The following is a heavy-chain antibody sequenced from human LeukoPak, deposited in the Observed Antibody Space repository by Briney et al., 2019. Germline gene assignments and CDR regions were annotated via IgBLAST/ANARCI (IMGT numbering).Heavy chain of an antibody. J-gene: IGHJ4*02. CDR2: IKSKTNGGTI. CDR1: GFTFSNAW. CDR3: STDDYGL. Sequence: PGGSLRLSCAASGFTFSNAWMSWVRQAPGKGLEWVGRIKSKTNGGTIDYATPVKGRFTISRDDSKNTLYLQMNTLEIEDTAVYYCSTDDYGLWGQGALVTVSS. V-gene: IGHV3-15*01. D-gene: IGHD4/OR15-4a*01.